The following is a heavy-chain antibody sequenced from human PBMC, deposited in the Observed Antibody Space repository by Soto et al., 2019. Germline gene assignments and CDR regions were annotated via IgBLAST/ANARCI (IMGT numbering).Heavy chain of an antibody. V-gene: IGHV3-23*01. J-gene: IGHJ4*02. Sequence: GGSLRLSCAASGFTFRTYAMNWVRQAPGKGLEWISAVSGSGSFTHYADSVRGRLTISRDNSQNQLYLQMNNLRGDDTAMYYCAKIPTGSGSSKFDYWGQGIQVTVSS. CDR1: GFTFRTYA. CDR3: AKIPTGSGSSKFDY. D-gene: IGHD3-10*01. CDR2: VSGSGSFT.